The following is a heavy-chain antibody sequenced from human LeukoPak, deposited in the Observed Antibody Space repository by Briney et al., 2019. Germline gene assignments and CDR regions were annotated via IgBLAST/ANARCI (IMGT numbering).Heavy chain of an antibody. D-gene: IGHD2-15*01. CDR1: GYTFTSYG. CDR3: ARDCIGCHGFDY. Sequence: ASVKVSCKTSGYTFTSYGITWVRQASGQGLEWMGWVSAYADNTNYVQKIQGRVTMTTDTSTSTAYMELRSLRSDDTAVYYCARDCIGCHGFDYWGQGTLVTVSS. V-gene: IGHV1-18*01. CDR2: VSAYADNT. J-gene: IGHJ4*02.